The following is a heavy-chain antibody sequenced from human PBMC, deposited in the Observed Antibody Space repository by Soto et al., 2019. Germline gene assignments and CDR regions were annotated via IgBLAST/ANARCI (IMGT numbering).Heavy chain of an antibody. V-gene: IGHV3-15*05. CDR2: IKRQTDGGTT. D-gene: IGHD1-1*01. CDR3: ASDTTSRGGDAFDI. CDR1: GFTFSNAW. J-gene: IGHJ3*02. Sequence: GGSLRLSCAASGFTFSNAWMSWVRQAPGKGMERVGGIKRQTDGGTTDYAEPVKGRFTISTDDSNNTLYRQMNSLKTDDTAVYYCASDTTSRGGDAFDIWGQWTMVTVSS.